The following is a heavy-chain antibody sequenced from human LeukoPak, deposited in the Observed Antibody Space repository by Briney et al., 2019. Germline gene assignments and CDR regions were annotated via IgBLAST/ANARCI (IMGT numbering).Heavy chain of an antibody. Sequence: PGGSLRLSCTTSGFTFGYYAMSWVRQAPGKGVEWVGFIRSKAYGGTTEYAASVKGRFTISRDDSKSIAYLQMNSLKTEDTAVYYCTRVFQLNFDYWGQGTLVTVSS. D-gene: IGHD2-2*01. CDR3: TRVFQLNFDY. CDR1: GFTFGYYA. CDR2: IRSKAYGGTT. J-gene: IGHJ4*02. V-gene: IGHV3-49*04.